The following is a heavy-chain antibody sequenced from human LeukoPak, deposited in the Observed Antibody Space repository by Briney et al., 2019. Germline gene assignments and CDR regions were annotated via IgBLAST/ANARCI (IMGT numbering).Heavy chain of an antibody. V-gene: IGHV3-7*03. CDR2: IKQDGSEK. D-gene: IGHD2-2*01. CDR3: ARDEYQLLSNWFDP. CDR1: GFTFSSYW. J-gene: IGHJ5*02. Sequence: GGSLRLSCAASGFTFSSYWMSWVRQAPGKGLEWVANIKQDGSEKYYVDSVKGRLTISRDNAKNSLYLQMNSLRAEDTAVYYCARDEYQLLSNWFDPWGQGTLVTVSS.